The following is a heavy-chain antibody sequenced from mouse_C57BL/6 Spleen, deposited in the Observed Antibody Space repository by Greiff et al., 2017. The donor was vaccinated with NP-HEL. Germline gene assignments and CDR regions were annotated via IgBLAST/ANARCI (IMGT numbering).Heavy chain of an antibody. CDR1: GYTFTDYE. CDR2: IDPETGGT. Sequence: QVQLKQSGAELVRPGASVTLSCKASGYTFTDYEMHWVKQTPVHGLEWIGAIDPETGGTAYNQKFKGKAILTADKSSSTAYMELRSLTSEDSAVYYCTRWYSNYEGFAYWGQGTLVTVSA. J-gene: IGHJ3*01. D-gene: IGHD2-5*01. CDR3: TRWYSNYEGFAY. V-gene: IGHV1-15*01.